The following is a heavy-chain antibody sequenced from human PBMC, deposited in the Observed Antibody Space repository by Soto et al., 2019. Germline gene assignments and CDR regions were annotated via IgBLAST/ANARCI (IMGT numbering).Heavy chain of an antibody. CDR1: GYSFTNYW. D-gene: IGHD3-3*01. Sequence: GESLKISCKGSGYSFTNYWIGWVRQMPGKGLEWMGIIYPGDSDTTYSPSFQGQVTISADKSISTAYVQWSSLKASDTAMYYCARGLRGLTKFGVAPRFAFDIGGQGTMVTVSS. CDR3: ARGLRGLTKFGVAPRFAFDI. J-gene: IGHJ3*02. CDR2: IYPGDSDT. V-gene: IGHV5-51*01.